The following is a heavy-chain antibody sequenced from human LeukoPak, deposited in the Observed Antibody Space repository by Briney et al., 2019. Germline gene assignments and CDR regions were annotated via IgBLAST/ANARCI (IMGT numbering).Heavy chain of an antibody. Sequence: SETLTLICTVWVDFNCCCYWLWMRQPPGKGLEWIGNIFYSGSPNYNPSLKSRVTTSFDTFKNQFSLKLSFVTAADTAVYYCARVRQIVAAGTYDYWGQGTLVTVSS. CDR3: ARVRQIVAAGTYDY. CDR2: IFYSGSP. CDR1: VDFNCCCY. D-gene: IGHD6-13*01. J-gene: IGHJ4*02. V-gene: IGHV4-59*12.